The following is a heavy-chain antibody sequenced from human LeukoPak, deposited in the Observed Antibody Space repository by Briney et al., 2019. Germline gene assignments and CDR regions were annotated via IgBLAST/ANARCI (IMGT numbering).Heavy chain of an antibody. V-gene: IGHV3-64*01. Sequence: KPGGSLGLSCAASGLTFSNYAMHWVRQAPGKGLQYVSGISGNGGSTYYASSVKGRFAISRDNSKNTLYLQVGSLRAEDMAVYYCARERYSGYDFDAFDIWGQGTMVTVSS. CDR3: ARERYSGYDFDAFDI. J-gene: IGHJ3*02. D-gene: IGHD5-12*01. CDR2: ISGNGGST. CDR1: GLTFSNYA.